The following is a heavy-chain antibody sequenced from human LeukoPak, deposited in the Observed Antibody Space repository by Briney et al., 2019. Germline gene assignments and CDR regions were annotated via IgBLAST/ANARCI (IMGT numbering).Heavy chain of an antibody. J-gene: IGHJ4*02. CDR3: ARDEGWGVDY. CDR1: GFTFNNYW. CDR2: IKEDESKR. Sequence: QAGGSLRLSCEASGFTFNNYWMNWVRQAPGKGLEWVANIKEDESKRYFVDSVKGRFTISRDNAKNSVYPQMNSLRAEDTAVYYCARDEGWGVDYWGQGTLVTVSS. V-gene: IGHV3-7*04. D-gene: IGHD3-10*01.